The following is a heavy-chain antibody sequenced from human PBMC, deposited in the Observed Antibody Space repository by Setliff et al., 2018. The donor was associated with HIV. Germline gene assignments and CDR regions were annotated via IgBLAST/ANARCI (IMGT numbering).Heavy chain of an antibody. CDR2: ISSSAGST. V-gene: IGHV3-23*01. J-gene: IGHJ3*02. CDR3: ARDRGYPDSFNI. CDR1: GFTFSSYA. Sequence: GGSLRLSCAASGFTFSSYAMSWVRQTPGKGLEWVSFISSSAGSTYYSDSVKGRFTISRDNAKNTLYLQMNSLRAEDTAVYYCARDRGYPDSFNIWGQGTVVTVSS. D-gene: IGHD3-10*01.